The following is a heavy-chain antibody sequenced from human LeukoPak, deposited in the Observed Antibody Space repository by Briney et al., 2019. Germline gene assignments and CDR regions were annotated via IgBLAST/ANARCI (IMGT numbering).Heavy chain of an antibody. V-gene: IGHV4-39*01. D-gene: IGHD3-22*01. CDR3: ARASSGYYWDFDY. J-gene: IGHJ4*02. CDR1: GFTFSSYA. Sequence: GSLRLSCAASGFTFSSYAMSWVRQPPGKGLEWVGSIYYRGNTYYNPSLKSRVTLSADTSKNQFSLKVTSVTAADTAVYYCARASSGYYWDFDYWGQGALVTVSS. CDR2: IYYRGNT.